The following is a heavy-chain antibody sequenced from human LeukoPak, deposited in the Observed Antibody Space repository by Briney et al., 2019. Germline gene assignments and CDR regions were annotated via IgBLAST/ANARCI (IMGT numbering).Heavy chain of an antibody. CDR2: IYTSGST. Sequence: PSEALSLTCTVSGGAISSGSYYWSWIRQPAGKGLEWIGRIYTSGSTNYNPSLKSRVTISVDTSKNQFSLKLSSVTAADTAVYYYARVRNVEMSTGKWFDPWGQGTLVTVSS. CDR3: ARVRNVEMSTGKWFDP. V-gene: IGHV4-61*02. CDR1: GGAISSGSYY. J-gene: IGHJ5*02. D-gene: IGHD5-24*01.